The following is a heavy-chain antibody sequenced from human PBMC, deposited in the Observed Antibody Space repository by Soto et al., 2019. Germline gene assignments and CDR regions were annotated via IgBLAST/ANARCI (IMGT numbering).Heavy chain of an antibody. CDR3: ARAKCNYQTFYL. D-gene: IGHD4-4*01. CDR2: IYGSGST. J-gene: IGHJ5*02. CDR1: GDSMSSHY. Sequence: SETLSLTCTVSGDSMSSHYWSWIRRPTGKGLERIGYIYGSGSTTYNPSLRSRVSMSVDTSKNQSSLRLSSVTAADTAVYYCARAKCNYQTFYLWGQGSQVAVSS. V-gene: IGHV4-59*11.